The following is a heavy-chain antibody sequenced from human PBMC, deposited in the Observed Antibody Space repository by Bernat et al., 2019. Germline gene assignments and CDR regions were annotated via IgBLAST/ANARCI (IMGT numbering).Heavy chain of an antibody. Sequence: EVQLLESGGGLVQPGGSLRLSCAASGFTFNSYAMSWVRQAPGKGLEWVSAFSGSGGSTYYADPVKGRFTISRDNSKNTLYLQMNSLRAEDTALYDCAKATGVVAPTYIDYWGQGTLVTVSS. CDR2: FSGSGGST. CDR1: GFTFNSYA. D-gene: IGHD2-15*01. V-gene: IGHV3-23*01. J-gene: IGHJ4*02. CDR3: AKATGVVAPTYIDY.